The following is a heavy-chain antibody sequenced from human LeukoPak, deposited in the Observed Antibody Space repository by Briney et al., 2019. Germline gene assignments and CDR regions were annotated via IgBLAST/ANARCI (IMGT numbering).Heavy chain of an antibody. CDR2: IGTADDT. CDR1: GFTVRSYD. V-gene: IGHV3-13*04. CDR3: ARSGYYHYYGLDV. J-gene: IGHJ6*02. Sequence: PGGSLRLSCVAAGFTVRSYDLHSVRQTTGKCLECVSAIGTADDTVYPDSVKGRFTISRDDAKNSLYLQMSNLRVGDTAVYYCARSGYYHYYGLDVWGQGTTVTVSS. D-gene: IGHD6-13*01.